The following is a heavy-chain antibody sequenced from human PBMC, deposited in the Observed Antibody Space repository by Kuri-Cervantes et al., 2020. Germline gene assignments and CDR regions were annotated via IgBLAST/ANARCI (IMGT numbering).Heavy chain of an antibody. D-gene: IGHD5-12*01. V-gene: IGHV4-39*07. CDR3: ARDGGYGASDI. Sequence: SETLSLTCTVSGGSISSSSYYWGWIRQPPGKGLGWIGSIYYSGSTDYNPSLKSRVTISVDTSKNQFSLKLSSVTAADTAVYYCARDGGYGASDIWGQGTMVTVSS. CDR2: IYYSGST. J-gene: IGHJ3*02. CDR1: GGSISSSSYY.